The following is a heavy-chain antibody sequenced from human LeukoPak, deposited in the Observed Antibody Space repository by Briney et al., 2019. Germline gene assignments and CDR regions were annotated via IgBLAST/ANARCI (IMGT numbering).Heavy chain of an antibody. CDR2: ISGGGGSI. D-gene: IGHD5-18*01. CDR1: GFTFSSYA. Sequence: RPGGSLRLSCAASGFTFSSYAMSWVRQAPGKGLDWVSGISGGGGSIHYADSVKGRFTISRDNSKNTLYLQMNSLRAEDTAVYYCASGYNYGYLFDYWGQGTLVTVSS. V-gene: IGHV3-23*01. J-gene: IGHJ4*02. CDR3: ASGYNYGYLFDY.